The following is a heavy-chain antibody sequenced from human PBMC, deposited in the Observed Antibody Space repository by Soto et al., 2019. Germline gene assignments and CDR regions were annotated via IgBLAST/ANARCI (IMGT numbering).Heavy chain of an antibody. D-gene: IGHD6-13*01. CDR2: ISAYNGNK. V-gene: IGHV1-18*01. CDR3: AGGFGQKLFDY. J-gene: IGHJ4*02. Sequence: QVQLVQSGAEVKKPGASVKVSCKASGYTFTSYGISWVRQAPGQGLEWMGWISAYNGNKKYAQKLQGRVSMTTDTARSTPYWGRGSLGFDARAVYYCAGGFGQKLFDYRGQGPLVPVSS. CDR1: GYTFTSYG.